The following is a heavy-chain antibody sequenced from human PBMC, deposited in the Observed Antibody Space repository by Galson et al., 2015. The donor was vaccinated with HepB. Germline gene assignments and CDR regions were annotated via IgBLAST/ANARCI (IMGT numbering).Heavy chain of an antibody. D-gene: IGHD6-19*01. Sequence: SLRLSCAASGFTFSSYWMSWVRQAPGKGLEWVANIKQDGSEKYYVDSVKGRFTISRDNAKNSLYLQMNSLRAEDTAVYYCARDRTSWYSSGWNDYWGQGTLVTVSS. CDR3: ARDRTSWYSSGWNDY. V-gene: IGHV3-7*03. CDR2: IKQDGSEK. J-gene: IGHJ4*02. CDR1: GFTFSSYW.